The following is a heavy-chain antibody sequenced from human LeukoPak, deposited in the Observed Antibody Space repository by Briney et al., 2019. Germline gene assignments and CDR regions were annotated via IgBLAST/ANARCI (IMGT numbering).Heavy chain of an antibody. CDR3: ARGGSMVRGVIITGPSGMDV. Sequence: ASVKVSCKASGYTFTSYGINWVRQTTGQGLEWMGWMNPNSGNTGYAQKFQGRVTMTRNTSISTAYMELSSLRSEDTAVYYCARGGSMVRGVIITGPSGMDVWGQGTTLTVSS. J-gene: IGHJ6*02. CDR1: GYTFTSYG. D-gene: IGHD3-10*01. V-gene: IGHV1-8*01. CDR2: MNPNSGNT.